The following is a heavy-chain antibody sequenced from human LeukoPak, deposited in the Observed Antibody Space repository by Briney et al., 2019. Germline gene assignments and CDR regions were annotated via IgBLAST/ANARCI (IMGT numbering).Heavy chain of an antibody. CDR1: GFTFSTYG. Sequence: PGRSLRLSCAASGFTFSTYGMHWVRQAPGKGLEWVAVIWYDGNNEYYADSVKGRFTISRDNSKNTLYLQMNSLRAEDTAVYYCALAGDRIGRNAFDIWGQGTMVTVSS. D-gene: IGHD3-10*01. V-gene: IGHV3-33*01. CDR3: ALAGDRIGRNAFDI. J-gene: IGHJ3*02. CDR2: IWYDGNNE.